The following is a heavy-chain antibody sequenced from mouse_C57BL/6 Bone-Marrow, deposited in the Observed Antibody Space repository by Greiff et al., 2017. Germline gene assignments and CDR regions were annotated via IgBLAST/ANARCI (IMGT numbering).Heavy chain of an antibody. V-gene: IGHV1-55*01. CDR2: IYPGSGST. Sequence: QVQLQQPGAELVKPGASVKMSCKASGYTFTSYWISWLKQRPGQGLEWIGGIYPGSGSTNYNEKFKSKATLTVDTSSNPAYMQLSRLSSEGTAVYYGASEGDSYYLYNAMDYWGQGTSVTVSS. D-gene: IGHD2-3*01. J-gene: IGHJ4*01. CDR1: GYTFTSYW. CDR3: ASEGDSYYLYNAMDY.